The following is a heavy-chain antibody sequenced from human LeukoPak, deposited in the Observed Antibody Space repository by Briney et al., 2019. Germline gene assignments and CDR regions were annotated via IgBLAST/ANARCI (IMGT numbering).Heavy chain of an antibody. CDR3: ARVRDGYSYGTNRFDP. CDR1: GYTFTAYY. CDR2: INANSGGT. D-gene: IGHD5-18*01. J-gene: IGHJ5*02. Sequence: ASVKVSCKASGYTFTAYYMHWVRQAPGQGLEWMGWINANSGGTNYAQKFQGRVTMTRDTSISTVYMDLTRLRSDDTAVYYCARVRDGYSYGTNRFDPWGQGTLVTVSS. V-gene: IGHV1-2*02.